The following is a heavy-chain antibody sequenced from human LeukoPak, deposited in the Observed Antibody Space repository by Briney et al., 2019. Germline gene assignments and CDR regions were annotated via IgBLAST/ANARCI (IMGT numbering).Heavy chain of an antibody. CDR2: IKPDGSEK. CDR3: ARSIDY. J-gene: IGHJ4*02. CDR1: GFTFSTYW. Sequence: PGGSLRLSCAGSGFTFSTYWMHWVRQAPGKGLEWVAHIKPDGSEKYYVDSVKGRFTISRDNAKNSLYLQMNSLRVEDTAVYYCARSIDYWGQGTLVTVSS. V-gene: IGHV3-7*05.